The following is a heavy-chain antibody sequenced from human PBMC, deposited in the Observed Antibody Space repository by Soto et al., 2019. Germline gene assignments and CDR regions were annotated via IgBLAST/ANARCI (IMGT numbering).Heavy chain of an antibody. Sequence: SETLSLTCTVSGGSISSYYWSWIRQPPGKGLEWIGYIHYSGSTNYNPSLKSRVTISVDTSKNQFSLKLSSVTAADTAVYYCATSLRFLEWPNFDYWGQGTLVTVSS. CDR2: IHYSGST. D-gene: IGHD3-3*01. CDR3: ATSLRFLEWPNFDY. CDR1: GGSISSYY. J-gene: IGHJ4*02. V-gene: IGHV4-59*08.